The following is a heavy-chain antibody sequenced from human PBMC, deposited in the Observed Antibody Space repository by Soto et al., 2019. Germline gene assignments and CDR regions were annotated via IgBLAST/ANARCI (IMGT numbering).Heavy chain of an antibody. D-gene: IGHD5-18*01. CDR2: VIPLFDTA. V-gene: IGHV1-69*01. CDR3: ATGGHNDGYNFYHGMDV. J-gene: IGHJ6*02. CDR1: GGIFTNNA. Sequence: QVQVVQSGAEVKKPGSSVKVSCKVSGGIFTNNAISWVRQAPGQGLEWLGGVIPLFDTAYYAQIFRGRLRSSAEVATTTAYMELSGLTSADTAVYFCATGGHNDGYNFYHGMDVWGQGTTVTVS.